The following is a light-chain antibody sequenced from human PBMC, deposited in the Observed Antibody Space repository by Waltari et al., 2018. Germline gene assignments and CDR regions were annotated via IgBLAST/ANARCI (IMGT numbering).Light chain of an antibody. V-gene: IGLV2-14*03. J-gene: IGLJ3*02. Sequence: WYQQHPGKAPKVVIYDVTERPSGVSNRFSGSKSGSTASLTISGLQTEDEADYYCSSRTNSITWVFGGGIKVTVL. CDR3: SSRTNSITWV. CDR2: DVT.